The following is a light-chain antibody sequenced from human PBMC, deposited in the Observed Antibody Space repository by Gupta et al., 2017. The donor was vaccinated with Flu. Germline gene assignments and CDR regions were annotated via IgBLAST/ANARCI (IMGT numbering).Light chain of an antibody. CDR3: QVWDSSSDHRV. CDR2: DDN. Sequence: SYVLTQPPSVSVAPGQTARITCGGNNIGSKNVHWYQQKPGQAPVLVVQDDNDRPSGIPDRFSGSNSGNTATLTISRVEAGDEADYYCQVWDSSSDHRVFGGGTKLTVL. V-gene: IGLV3-21*02. J-gene: IGLJ3*02. CDR1: NIGSKN.